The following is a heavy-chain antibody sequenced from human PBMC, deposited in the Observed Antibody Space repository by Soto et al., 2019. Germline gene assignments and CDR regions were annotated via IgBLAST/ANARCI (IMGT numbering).Heavy chain of an antibody. D-gene: IGHD4-17*01. V-gene: IGHV1-69*01. CDR2: ITPVFGTV. CDR1: ADTFNSYS. CDR3: ARSLEGTTVTNWFDP. J-gene: IGHJ5*02. Sequence: QVQLVQSGAEVKKPGSSVKVSCKASADTFNSYSLSWLRQAPGQRLEWMGGITPVFGTVDYAQSFEDRLTITAGDSTSTVYMELSSLRSEDTAVYYCARSLEGTTVTNWFDPWGQGALVTVSS.